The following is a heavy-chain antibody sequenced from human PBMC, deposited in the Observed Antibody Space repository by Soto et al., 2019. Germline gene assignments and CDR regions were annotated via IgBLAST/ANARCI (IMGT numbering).Heavy chain of an antibody. V-gene: IGHV3-9*01. CDR1: GFTLDDYA. CDR2: ISWNSGCI. Sequence: EVQLVESGGGLVQPGRSLRLSCAASGFTLDDYAIHWVRQTPGKGLEWVSGISWNSGCIGYSDPVKGRFTISRDNAKNSLYLKMNSLRSDETALYYCAKESYAFHIWGQGTMVTVSS. J-gene: IGHJ3*02. CDR3: AKESYAFHI.